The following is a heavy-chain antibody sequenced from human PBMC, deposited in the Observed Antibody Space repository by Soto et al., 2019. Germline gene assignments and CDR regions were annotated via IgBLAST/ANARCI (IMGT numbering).Heavy chain of an antibody. CDR3: GRRYDSSDY. J-gene: IGHJ4*02. V-gene: IGHV1-69*02. D-gene: IGHD3-22*01. CDR1: GGTFSSYT. CDR2: IIPILGIA. Sequence: QVQLVQSGAEVKKPGSSVKVSCKASGGTFSSYTISWVRQAPGQGLEWMGRIIPILGIANYAQKFQGRVTITADKSTSTAYMALNSLRSEDTAVYYCGRRYDSSDYWGQGTLVTFSP.